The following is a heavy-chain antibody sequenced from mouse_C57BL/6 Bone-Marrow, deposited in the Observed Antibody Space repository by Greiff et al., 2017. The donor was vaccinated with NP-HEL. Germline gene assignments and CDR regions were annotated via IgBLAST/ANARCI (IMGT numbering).Heavy chain of an antibody. J-gene: IGHJ3*01. Sequence: EVKLQESGEGLVKPGGSLKLSCAASGFTFSSYAMSWVRQTPEKRLEWVAYISSGGDYIYYADTVKGRFTISRDNARNTLYLQMSSLKSEDTAMYYCTRGDWAWFAYWGQGTLVTVSA. CDR3: TRGDWAWFAY. CDR1: GFTFSSYA. CDR2: ISSGGDYI. V-gene: IGHV5-9-1*02.